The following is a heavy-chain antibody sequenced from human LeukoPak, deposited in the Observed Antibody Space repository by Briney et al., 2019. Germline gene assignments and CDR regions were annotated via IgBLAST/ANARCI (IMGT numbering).Heavy chain of an antibody. V-gene: IGHV1-8*03. CDR3: ASGTTDIVVVPATLRNYYFDY. D-gene: IGHD2-2*01. CDR1: GYTFTSYG. Sequence: ASVKVSCKASGYTFTSYGISWVRQAPGQGLEWMGWMNPNSGNTGYAQKFQGRVTITRNTSISTAYMDLSSLRSEDTAVYYCASGTTDIVVVPATLRNYYFDYWGQGTLVTVSS. J-gene: IGHJ4*02. CDR2: MNPNSGNT.